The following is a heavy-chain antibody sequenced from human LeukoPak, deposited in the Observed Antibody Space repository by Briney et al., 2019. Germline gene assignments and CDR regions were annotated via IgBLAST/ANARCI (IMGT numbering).Heavy chain of an antibody. D-gene: IGHD5-18*01. CDR2: INHSGST. J-gene: IGHJ2*01. V-gene: IGHV4-34*01. Sequence: NPSETLSLTCAVYGGSFSGYYWSWIRQPPGKGLEWIGEINHSGSTNYNPSLKSRVAISVDTSKNQFSLKLSSVTAADTAVYYCARVPGFSYGPDWYFDLWGRGTLVTVSS. CDR3: ARVPGFSYGPDWYFDL. CDR1: GGSFSGYY.